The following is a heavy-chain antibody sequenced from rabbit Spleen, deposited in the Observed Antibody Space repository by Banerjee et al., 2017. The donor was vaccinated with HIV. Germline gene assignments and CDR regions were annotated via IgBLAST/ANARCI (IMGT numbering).Heavy chain of an antibody. Sequence: QQQLEESGGDLVQPGASLTLTCTASGIDFSTYSMSWVRQAPGKGLEWIGYIVPIFGVTVYASWVNGRFTTSSHSAQNTLYLQLNSLTAADTATDFCVREAAYGGYGDATLGGPGTLATVS. D-gene: IGHD6-1*01. CDR1: GIDFSTYS. V-gene: IGHV1S43*01. CDR2: IVPIFGVT. CDR3: VREAAYGGYGDATL. J-gene: IGHJ6*01.